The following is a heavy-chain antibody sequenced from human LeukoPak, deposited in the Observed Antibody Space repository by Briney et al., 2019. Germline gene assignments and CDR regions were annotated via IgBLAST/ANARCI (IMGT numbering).Heavy chain of an antibody. CDR1: GFTFSDYV. V-gene: IGHV3-23*01. CDR2: ISGSGGST. D-gene: IGHD3-22*01. Sequence: GGSLRLSCAASGFTFSDYVISWVRQAPGKGLEWVSTISGSGGSTYYADSVKGRFTLSRDNSKNTLYLQMNSLRAEDTAVYYCAKYDYYDSSGYYGSFSDYWGQGILVTVSS. J-gene: IGHJ4*02. CDR3: AKYDYYDSSGYYGSFSDY.